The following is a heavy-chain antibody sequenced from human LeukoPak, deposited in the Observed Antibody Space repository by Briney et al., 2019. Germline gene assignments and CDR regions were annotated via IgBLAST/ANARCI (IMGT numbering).Heavy chain of an antibody. J-gene: IGHJ3*02. Sequence: GGSLRLSCAASGFTFSSYAMHWVRQAPGKGLEWVAVISYDGSNKYYADSVKGRFTISRDNSKNTLYLQMNSLRAEDTAVYYCARGVDDAFDIWGQGTMVNVSS. V-gene: IGHV3-30-3*01. CDR3: ARGVDDAFDI. D-gene: IGHD2-2*01. CDR2: ISYDGSNK. CDR1: GFTFSSYA.